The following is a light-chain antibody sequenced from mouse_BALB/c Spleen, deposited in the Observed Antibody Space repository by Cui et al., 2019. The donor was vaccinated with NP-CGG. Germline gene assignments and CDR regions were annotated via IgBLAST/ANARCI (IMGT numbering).Light chain of an antibody. CDR3: TLWYSNHWV. CDR2: GTN. CDR1: IGAVTTSNY. Sequence: QAVVTQESALTTSPGETVTLTCRSSIGAVTTSNYANWVQEKPDHLFTGLIGGTNNRAPGVPARFSGSLIGGKAALTITGAQTEDEAIYFCTLWYSNHWVFGGGTKLTVL. V-gene: IGLV1*01. J-gene: IGLJ1*01.